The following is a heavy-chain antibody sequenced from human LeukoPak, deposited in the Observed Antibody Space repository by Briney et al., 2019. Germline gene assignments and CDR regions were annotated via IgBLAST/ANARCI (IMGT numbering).Heavy chain of an antibody. Sequence: GGSLRLSCAASRFTFGSYWMHWVRQAPGKGLVWVSRINTDGSSTTYADSVKGRFTISRDNAKNTLYLQMNSLRAEDTAVYYCASRTGVDWGQGTLVTVSS. D-gene: IGHD1-14*01. J-gene: IGHJ4*02. V-gene: IGHV3-74*01. CDR2: INTDGSST. CDR3: ASRTGVD. CDR1: RFTFGSYW.